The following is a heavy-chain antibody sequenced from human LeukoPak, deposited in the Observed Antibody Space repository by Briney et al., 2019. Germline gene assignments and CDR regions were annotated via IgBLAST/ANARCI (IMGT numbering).Heavy chain of an antibody. CDR3: AREGLDY. CDR2: INPNSGNS. Sequence: ASVKVSCKASGYTFTNYDINCVRQATGQGLEWMGYINPNSGNSAYAQKFQGRVTITTDASISTASMELSGLRSEDTALYYCAREGLDYWGQGTLVTVSS. V-gene: IGHV1-8*01. CDR1: GYTFTNYD. J-gene: IGHJ4*02.